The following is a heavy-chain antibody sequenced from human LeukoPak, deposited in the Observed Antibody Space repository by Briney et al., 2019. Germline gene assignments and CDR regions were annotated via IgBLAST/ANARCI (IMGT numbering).Heavy chain of an antibody. D-gene: IGHD6-19*01. Sequence: GGSLRLSCAASGFTFSSYWMSWVRQAPGKGLEWVANIKQDGSEKYYVDSVKGRFTISRDNAKNSLYLQMNSLRAEDTAVYYCARVESSGWYAVDYWGQGTLVTVSS. CDR2: IKQDGSEK. V-gene: IGHV3-7*01. J-gene: IGHJ4*02. CDR3: ARVESSGWYAVDY. CDR1: GFTFSSYW.